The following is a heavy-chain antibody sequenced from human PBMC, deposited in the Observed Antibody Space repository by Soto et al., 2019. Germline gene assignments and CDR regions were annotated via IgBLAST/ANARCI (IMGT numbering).Heavy chain of an antibody. D-gene: IGHD2-2*01. CDR1: GFTFDDYA. CDR2: ISWNSGSI. CDR3: AKVGCISTRCYPEYFDY. V-gene: IGHV3-9*01. J-gene: IGHJ4*02. Sequence: EVQLVESGGGLVQPGRSLRLSCAASGFTFDDYAMHWVRQAPGKGLEWVSGISWNSGSIGYADSVKGRFTISRDNDKNSLYLQMNSLRAEDTALYYCAKVGCISTRCYPEYFDYWGQGTLVTVS.